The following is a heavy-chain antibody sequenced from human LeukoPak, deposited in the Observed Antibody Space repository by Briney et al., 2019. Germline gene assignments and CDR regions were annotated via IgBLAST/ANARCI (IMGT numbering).Heavy chain of an antibody. CDR3: ARVTGYMIEDYFDY. V-gene: IGHV4-34*01. J-gene: IGHJ4*02. CDR2: INHSGST. D-gene: IGHD3-22*01. Sequence: SETLSLTCAVYGGSFSGYYWSWIRQPPGKGLEWIGEINHSGSTNYNPSLKSRVTISVDTSKNQFSLKLSSVTAAYTAVYYCARVTGYMIEDYFDYWVQGTLVTVSS. CDR1: GGSFSGYY.